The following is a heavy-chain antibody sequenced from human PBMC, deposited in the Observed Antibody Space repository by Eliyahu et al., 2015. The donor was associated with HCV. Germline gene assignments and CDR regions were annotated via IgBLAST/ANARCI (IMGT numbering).Heavy chain of an antibody. D-gene: IGHD4-17*01. J-gene: IGHJ4*02. CDR3: ARQRTDGDYSNYFDY. Sequence: QLQLQESGPGRVKPSETLSLSCTVSGGSIXSSSYYXGWIRQPPGKGLEWIGSIYYSGSTYYNPSLKSRVTISVDTSKNQFSLKLNSVTAADTAVYYCARQRTDGDYSNYFDYWGQGTLVTVSS. CDR1: GGSIXSSSYY. CDR2: IYYSGST. V-gene: IGHV4-39*01.